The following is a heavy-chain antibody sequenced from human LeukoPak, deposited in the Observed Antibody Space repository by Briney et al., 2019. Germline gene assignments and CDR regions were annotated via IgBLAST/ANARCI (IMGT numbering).Heavy chain of an antibody. D-gene: IGHD4-17*01. V-gene: IGHV3-30-3*01. CDR1: GFTFSSYA. CDR2: ISYDGSNK. Sequence: GGSLRLSCAASGFTFSSYAMHWVRQAPGKGLEWVAVISYDGSNKYYADSVKGRFTISRDNSKNTLYLQMNSLRAEDTAVYYRARVHRDYGDYGGYFDYWGQGTLVTVSS. J-gene: IGHJ4*02. CDR3: ARVHRDYGDYGGYFDY.